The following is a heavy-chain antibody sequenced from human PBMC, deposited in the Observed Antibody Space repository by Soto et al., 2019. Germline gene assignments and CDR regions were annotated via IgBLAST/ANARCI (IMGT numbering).Heavy chain of an antibody. CDR1: GFTFSSYG. D-gene: IGHD1-26*01. CDR2: IWYDGSNK. J-gene: IGHJ6*02. V-gene: IGHV3-33*01. CDR3: ARDWGSGSYFTYYYCGMYV. Sequence: GGSLRLSCAASGFTFSSYGMHWVRQAPGKGLEWVAVIWYDGSNKYYADSVKGRFTISRDNSKNTLYLQMNSLRAEDTAVYYCARDWGSGSYFTYYYCGMYVWGQGTTVTVSS.